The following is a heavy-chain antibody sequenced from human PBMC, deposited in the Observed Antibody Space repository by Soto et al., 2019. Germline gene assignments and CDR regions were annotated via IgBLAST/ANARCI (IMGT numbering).Heavy chain of an antibody. CDR1: GGTFSSYA. CDR2: IIPIFGTA. J-gene: IGHJ3*02. Sequence: GASVKVSCKASGGTFSSYAISWVRQAPGQGLEWMGGIIPIFGTANYAQKFQGRVTITADESTSAAYMELSSLRSEDTAVYYCARVHPTSHAFDIWGQGTMVTVSS. CDR3: ARVHPTSHAFDI. V-gene: IGHV1-69*13.